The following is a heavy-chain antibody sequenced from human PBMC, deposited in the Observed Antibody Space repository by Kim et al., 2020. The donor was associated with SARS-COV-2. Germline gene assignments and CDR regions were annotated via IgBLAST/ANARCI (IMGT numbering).Heavy chain of an antibody. CDR1: GFTFEHSG. CDR3: VRGYSSAEDLDF. D-gene: IGHD6-19*01. V-gene: IGHV3-20*04. Sequence: GGSLRLSCAASGFTFEHSGMSWVRHAPGKGLEWVSGIDGSADRTGYADYVKGRFTISRDNAKNSLYLEMNSLTAEDTAFYYCVRGYSSAEDLDFWGQGT. CDR2: IDGSADRT. J-gene: IGHJ4*02.